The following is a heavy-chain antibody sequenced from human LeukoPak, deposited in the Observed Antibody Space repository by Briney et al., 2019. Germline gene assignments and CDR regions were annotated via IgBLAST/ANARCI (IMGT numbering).Heavy chain of an antibody. CDR2: INPNSGGT. Sequence: ASVKVSCKASGYVLTVYYMHWVRQVPGQGLEWMGWINPNSGGTNYAQKFLGRVTMTRDTSTNTAYMELSRLKSDDTAVYFCARGILDYWGQGTLVTVSS. V-gene: IGHV1-2*02. CDR1: GYVLTVYY. J-gene: IGHJ4*02. CDR3: ARGILDY. D-gene: IGHD3-3*02.